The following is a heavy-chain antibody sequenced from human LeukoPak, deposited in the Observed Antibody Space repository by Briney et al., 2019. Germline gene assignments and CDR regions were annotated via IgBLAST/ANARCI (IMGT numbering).Heavy chain of an antibody. V-gene: IGHV1-69*13. CDR3: ARVEGRVGAFDI. CDR2: IIPIFGTA. J-gene: IGHJ3*02. D-gene: IGHD3-10*01. Sequence: SVKVSCKASGGTFSSYAISWVRQAPGQGLEWMGGIIPIFGTANYAQKFQGRVTITADESTSTAYMELSSLRSEDTAVYYCARVEGRVGAFDIWGQGTMVTVSS. CDR1: GGTFSSYA.